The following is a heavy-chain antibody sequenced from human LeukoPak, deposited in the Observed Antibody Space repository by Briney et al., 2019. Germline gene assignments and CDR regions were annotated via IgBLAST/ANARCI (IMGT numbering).Heavy chain of an antibody. Sequence: SETLSLTCAVYGGSFSGYYWSWIRQPPGKGLEWIGEINHSGSTNYNPSLKSRVTISVDTSKNQFSLKLSSVTAADTAVYYCARSQQLVLSYFDYWGQGTLVTVSS. CDR3: ARSQQLVLSYFDY. J-gene: IGHJ4*02. CDR2: INHSGST. V-gene: IGHV4-34*01. CDR1: GGSFSGYY. D-gene: IGHD6-13*01.